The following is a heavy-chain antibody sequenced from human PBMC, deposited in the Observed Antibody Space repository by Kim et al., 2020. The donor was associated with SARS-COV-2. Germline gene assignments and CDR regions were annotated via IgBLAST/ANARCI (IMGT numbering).Heavy chain of an antibody. V-gene: IGHV3-11*01. J-gene: IGHJ6*02. Sequence: ADSEKGRFTISRDNAKNSLYLQMNSLRAEDTAVYYCASPGGNYYYYGMDVWGQGTTVTVSS. CDR3: ASPGGNYYYYGMDV. D-gene: IGHD3-16*01.